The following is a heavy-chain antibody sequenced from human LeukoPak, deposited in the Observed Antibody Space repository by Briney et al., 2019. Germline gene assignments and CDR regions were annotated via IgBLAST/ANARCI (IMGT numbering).Heavy chain of an antibody. J-gene: IGHJ5*02. CDR3: VRDGEGVAISVNYWFDP. CDR2: IIPIFGTA. D-gene: IGHD3-10*01. V-gene: IGHV1-69*01. Sequence: SVKVSCKASGGTFSSYAISWVRQAPGQGLEWMGGIIPIFGTANYAQKFQGRVTITADESTSTAYMELSSLRSEDTAVYYCVRDGEGVAISVNYWFDPWGQGTLVTVSS. CDR1: GGTFSSYA.